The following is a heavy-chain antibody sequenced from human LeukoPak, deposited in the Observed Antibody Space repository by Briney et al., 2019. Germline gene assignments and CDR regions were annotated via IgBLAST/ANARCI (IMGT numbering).Heavy chain of an antibody. D-gene: IGHD5-18*01. CDR3: ARSGPGYSYGTGYFDY. J-gene: IGHJ4*02. V-gene: IGHV4-59*01. Sequence: SETLSLTCTVSGGSISSYYWSWIRQPPGKGLEWIGYIYYSGSTNYTPSLKSRVTISVDTSKNQFSLKLSSVTAADTAVYYCARSGPGYSYGTGYFDYWGQGTLVTVSS. CDR1: GGSISSYY. CDR2: IYYSGST.